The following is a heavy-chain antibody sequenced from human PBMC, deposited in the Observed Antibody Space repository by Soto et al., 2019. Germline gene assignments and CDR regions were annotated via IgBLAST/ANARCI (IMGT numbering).Heavy chain of an antibody. CDR2: IYSGGST. V-gene: IGHV3-53*01. Sequence: VGSLRLSCAASGFTVSSNYMSWVRQAQGQGLEWVSVIYSGGSTYYADSVKGRFTISRDNSKNTLYLQMNSLRAEDTAVYYCARDRIPGYSYGQGYYYYGMDVWGQGTTVTVSS. J-gene: IGHJ6*02. CDR1: GFTVSSNY. CDR3: ARDRIPGYSYGQGYYYYGMDV. D-gene: IGHD5-18*01.